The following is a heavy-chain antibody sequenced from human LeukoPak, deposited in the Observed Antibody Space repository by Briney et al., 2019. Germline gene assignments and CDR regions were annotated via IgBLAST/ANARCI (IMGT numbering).Heavy chain of an antibody. D-gene: IGHD2-2*01. Sequence: GGSLRLSCAASGFTVSSNYMSWVRQAPGKGLEWVSIIYGGGSTYYADSVKGRFTISRDNSKNTVYLQMNSLRAEDTAVYYCARSCGSTSCYGDWGQGTLVTVSS. CDR2: IYGGGST. CDR1: GFTVSSNY. J-gene: IGHJ4*02. V-gene: IGHV3-53*01. CDR3: ARSCGSTSCYGD.